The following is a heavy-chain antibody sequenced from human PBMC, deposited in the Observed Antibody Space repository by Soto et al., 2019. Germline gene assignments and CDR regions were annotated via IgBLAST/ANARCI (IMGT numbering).Heavy chain of an antibody. D-gene: IGHD4-17*01. CDR3: ARENYGGKLWMSY. V-gene: IGHV1-45*02. Sequence: SVKVSCKASGYTFTYRYLHWVRQAPGQALEWMGWITPFNGNTNYAQKFQDRVTITRDRSMSTAYMELSSLRSEDTAVYYCARENYGGKLWMSYWGQGTLVTVSS. J-gene: IGHJ4*02. CDR2: ITPFNGNT. CDR1: GYTFTYRY.